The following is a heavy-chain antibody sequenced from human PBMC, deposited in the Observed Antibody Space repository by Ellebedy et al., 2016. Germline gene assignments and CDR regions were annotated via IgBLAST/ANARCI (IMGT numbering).Heavy chain of an antibody. V-gene: IGHV4-4*02. CDR2: IYHSGTT. D-gene: IGHD6-19*01. Sequence: SETLSLTCAVSGGSIGSDNWWSWVRQSPGTGLEWIGEIYHSGTTNYNPSLKSRVTIAMDKNQFSLKLTSVTAADTAFYYCANAAYRSAWHRGFDYWGQGARVTVSS. J-gene: IGHJ4*02. CDR1: GGSIGSDNW. CDR3: ANAAYRSAWHRGFDY.